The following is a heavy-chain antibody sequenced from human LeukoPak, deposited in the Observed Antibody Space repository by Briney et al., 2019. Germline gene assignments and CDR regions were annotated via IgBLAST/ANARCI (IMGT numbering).Heavy chain of an antibody. CDR2: ISYDGVDT. V-gene: IGHV3-30*18. CDR1: GFSFSTYG. Sequence: GRSLRLSCAASGFSFSTYGMHWVRQAPGKGLEWVAVISYDGVDTYYGDSVKGRFAISRDNSKNMLSLQMNSLRPEDTAVYNCAKVAGWDLLKDAFDIWGQGTMVTVSS. CDR3: AKVAGWDLLKDAFDI. J-gene: IGHJ3*02. D-gene: IGHD6-19*01.